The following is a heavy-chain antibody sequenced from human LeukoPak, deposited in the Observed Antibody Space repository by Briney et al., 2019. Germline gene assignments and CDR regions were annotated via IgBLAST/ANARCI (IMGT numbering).Heavy chain of an antibody. CDR1: GGSISSYY. D-gene: IGHD1-26*01. V-gene: IGHV4-4*07. J-gene: IGHJ6*03. CDR2: IYSSGST. Sequence: SETLSLTCTVSGGSISSYYWSWIRQPAGKGLEWIGRIYSSGSTNYNPSLKSRVTMSVDTSKDQFSLRLSSVTAADTAVYYCARAGAWVPYHMDVWGKGTTVTVSS. CDR3: ARAGAWVPYHMDV.